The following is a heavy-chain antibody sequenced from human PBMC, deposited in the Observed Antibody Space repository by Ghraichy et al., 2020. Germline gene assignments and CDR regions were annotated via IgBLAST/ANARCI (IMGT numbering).Heavy chain of an antibody. CDR2: IGAYSGDT. D-gene: IGHD3-10*01. Sequence: ASVKVSCKAFNYTFTNYGISWVRQAPGQGLEWVGWIGAYSGDTNYAQKFQGRVTMTTDTSTSTAYMELRSLRSDDTALYYCARDRSLWDVLIWVGESCFFDYRGQGTLVTVSS. CDR3: ARDRSLWDVLIWVGESCFFDY. J-gene: IGHJ4*02. CDR1: NYTFTNYG. V-gene: IGHV1-18*01.